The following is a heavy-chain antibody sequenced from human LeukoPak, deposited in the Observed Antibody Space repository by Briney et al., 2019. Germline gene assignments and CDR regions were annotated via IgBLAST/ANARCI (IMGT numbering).Heavy chain of an antibody. D-gene: IGHD1-26*01. J-gene: IGHJ3*02. CDR2: TYYGGST. Sequence: SETLSLTCSVSGDSISFHFWSWIRQPPGKGLEWIGHTYYGGSTDYNPSLPSRVTVSADTSKNQFSLKLSSVTAADTAVYYCATLGRAAGNAFDIWGQGTVVIVSS. CDR1: GDSISFHF. V-gene: IGHV4-59*11. CDR3: ATLGRAAGNAFDI.